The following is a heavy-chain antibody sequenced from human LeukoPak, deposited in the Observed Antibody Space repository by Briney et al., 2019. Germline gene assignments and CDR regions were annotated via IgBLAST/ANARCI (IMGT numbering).Heavy chain of an antibody. V-gene: IGHV1-69*05. D-gene: IGHD3-22*01. J-gene: IGHJ5*02. CDR2: IIPIFGTA. Sequence: GSSVKVSCKASGGTFSSYAISWVRQAPGQGLEWMGGIIPIFGTANYAQKFQGRVTITTDESTSTAYMELSSLRSEDTAVYYCARGPHGSSGYYLWFDPWGQGTLVTVSS. CDR1: GGTFSSYA. CDR3: ARGPHGSSGYYLWFDP.